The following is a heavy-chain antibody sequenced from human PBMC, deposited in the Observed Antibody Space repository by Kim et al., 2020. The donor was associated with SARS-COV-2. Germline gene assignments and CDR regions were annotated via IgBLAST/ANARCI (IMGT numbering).Heavy chain of an antibody. Sequence: YPDSVKGRFTIPRDNAKNPLYLQMNSLGAEDTAVYYCARDLGTVTNWFDPWGQGTLVTVSS. CDR3: ARDLGTVTNWFDP. D-gene: IGHD4-17*01. V-gene: IGHV3-74*01. J-gene: IGHJ5*02.